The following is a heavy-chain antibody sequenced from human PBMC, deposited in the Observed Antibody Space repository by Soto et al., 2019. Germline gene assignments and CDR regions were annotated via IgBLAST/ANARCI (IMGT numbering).Heavy chain of an antibody. J-gene: IGHJ6*04. CDR2: IYYSGST. V-gene: IGHV4-39*01. CDR3: AIAYRVGDCYPPYYYDMEF. D-gene: IGHD2-21*02. Sequence: SLTQRLTKTVAEGSIGGSGCHWGCISQPPGKGLEWIVRIYYSGSTYYNPSLKSRVNISVNTYKNMFSLKLSSVPVADTAVYYCAIAYRVGDCYPPYYYDMEFWGKGTTVTAS. CDR1: EGSIGGSGCH.